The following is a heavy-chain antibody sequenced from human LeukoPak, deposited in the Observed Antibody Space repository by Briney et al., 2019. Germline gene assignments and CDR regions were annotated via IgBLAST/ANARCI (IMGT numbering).Heavy chain of an antibody. J-gene: IGHJ4*02. CDR3: AQTTGWPGFDF. CDR1: GASTSSRY. D-gene: IGHD6-19*01. CDR2: IYNGGNT. Sequence: SETLSLTCIVSGASTSSRYWSWIRQPPGRALEWIGYIYNGGNTKYNPSLTSRVTISVDTSKSQFSLKLTSLTAADTAMYYCAQTTGWPGFDFWGPGALVTVSS. V-gene: IGHV4-59*08.